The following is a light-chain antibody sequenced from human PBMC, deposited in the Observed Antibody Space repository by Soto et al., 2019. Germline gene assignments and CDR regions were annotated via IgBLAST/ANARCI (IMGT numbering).Light chain of an antibody. CDR3: QQYNRYSA. V-gene: IGKV1-5*01. Sequence: QGTRRLSKVSESVGDGVTVTFRASQTISRWLAWYQQKPGRAPKLLIYDASSLQSGVPSRFSGSGSGTEFTVIISCLPPDQFATYLGQQYNRYSAVGPGTKVDIK. CDR2: DAS. J-gene: IGKJ1*01. CDR1: QTISRW.